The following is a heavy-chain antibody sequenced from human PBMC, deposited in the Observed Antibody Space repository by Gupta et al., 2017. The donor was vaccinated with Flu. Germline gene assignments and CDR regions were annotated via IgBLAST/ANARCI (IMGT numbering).Heavy chain of an antibody. Sequence: TVSTYGISWVRQAPGKGLGWMGGISAYNGNTNYEQRIKGRGTMTTETSTSTAYMELTSLRSDDTAGDYGARRAAAGNGMDVWGQGTTGTVSS. CDR1: TVSTYG. D-gene: IGHD6-25*01. J-gene: IGHJ6*02. V-gene: IGHV1-18*01. CDR2: ISAYNGNT. CDR3: ARRAAAGNGMDV.